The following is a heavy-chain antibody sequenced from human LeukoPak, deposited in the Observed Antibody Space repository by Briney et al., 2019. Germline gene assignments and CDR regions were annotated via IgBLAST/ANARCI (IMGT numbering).Heavy chain of an antibody. CDR3: ARFEKFYDSGAHYLDY. V-gene: IGHV4-59*12. Sequence: SETLSLTCTVSGGSISNYYWSWIRQPPGKGLEWIGYIYYSGNTNYNPSLKSRDTTSVDTSKNQFSLKLNSVTAADTAVYYCARFEKFYDSGAHYLDYWGQGALVTVSS. J-gene: IGHJ4*02. D-gene: IGHD3-22*01. CDR2: IYYSGNT. CDR1: GGSISNYY.